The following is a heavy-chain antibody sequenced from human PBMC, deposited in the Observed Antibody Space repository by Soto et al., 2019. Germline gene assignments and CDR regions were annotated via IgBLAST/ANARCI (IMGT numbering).Heavy chain of an antibody. J-gene: IGHJ4*02. D-gene: IGHD3-9*01. V-gene: IGHV3-23*01. CDR3: AKVRTYDILTGYYPDLVHDY. CDR1: GFTFTNYA. CDR2: ISGSGGST. Sequence: EVQLLESGGGLVQPGGSLRLSCAASGFTFTNYAMSWVRQAPGKGLEWVSGISGSGGSTYYAGSVKGRFTISRDNSKNTLNLQMNSLRAEDTAVYYCAKVRTYDILTGYYPDLVHDYWGQGTLVTVSS.